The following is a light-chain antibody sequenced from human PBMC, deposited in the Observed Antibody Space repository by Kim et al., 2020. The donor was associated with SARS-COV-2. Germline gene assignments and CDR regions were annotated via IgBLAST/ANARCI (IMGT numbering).Light chain of an antibody. J-gene: IGKJ5*01. CDR3: QQRNSWPIT. V-gene: IGKV3-11*01. Sequence: PGEIATLSCRASQMVTHKLACFQQTPGQAPRLLIYYASDRAAGIPARFSGSWSGTDFTLTISSLEPEDFAVYYCQQRNSWPITFGQGTRLEIK. CDR2: YAS. CDR1: QMVTHK.